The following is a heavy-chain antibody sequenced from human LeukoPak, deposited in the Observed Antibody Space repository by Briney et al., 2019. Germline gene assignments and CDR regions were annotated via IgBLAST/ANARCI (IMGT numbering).Heavy chain of an antibody. CDR2: IKSKTDGGTT. CDR3: AKDIDQYYYGSGFDY. Sequence: KTGGSLRLSCAASGFTFSNAWMSWVRQAPGKGLEWVGRIKSKTDGGTTDYAAPVKGRFTISRDDSKNSLYLQMNSLRAEDTALYYCAKDIDQYYYGSGFDYWGQGTLVTVSS. D-gene: IGHD3-10*01. CDR1: GFTFSNAW. V-gene: IGHV3-15*05. J-gene: IGHJ4*02.